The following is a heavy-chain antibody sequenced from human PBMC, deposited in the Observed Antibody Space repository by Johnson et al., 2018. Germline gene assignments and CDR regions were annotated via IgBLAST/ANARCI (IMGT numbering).Heavy chain of an antibody. CDR2: IYYSGST. D-gene: IGHD6-13*01. Sequence: QVQLVESGPGLVKPSETLSLTCTVSGGSISSYYWSWIRQPPGKGLEWIGYIYYSGSTNYNPSLKSRVTISVDTSKTPFSLKPSSVTAADTAGYYRARAPKAAAVSHYYYYMDVWGKGTTVTVSS. CDR1: GGSISSYY. V-gene: IGHV4-59*01. CDR3: ARAPKAAAVSHYYYYMDV. J-gene: IGHJ6*03.